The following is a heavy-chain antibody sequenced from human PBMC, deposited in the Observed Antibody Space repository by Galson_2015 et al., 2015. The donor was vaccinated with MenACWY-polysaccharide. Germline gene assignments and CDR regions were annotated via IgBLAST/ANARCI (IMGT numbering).Heavy chain of an antibody. J-gene: IGHJ4*02. D-gene: IGHD1-26*01. CDR1: GFTFSSYS. CDR3: ARDRPDSGPGPFDY. Sequence: LRLSCAASGFTFSSYSMDWVRQAPGKGLEWLSYIHAEGNTINYADSVKGRFTISRDNAENAVYLQMNSLRDDDTAVYYCARDRPDSGPGPFDYWGQGTLVTVSS. V-gene: IGHV3-48*02. CDR2: IHAEGNTI.